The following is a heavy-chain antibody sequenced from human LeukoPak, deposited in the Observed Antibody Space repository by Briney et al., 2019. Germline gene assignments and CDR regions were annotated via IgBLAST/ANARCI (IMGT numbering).Heavy chain of an antibody. CDR1: GGSISSYY. J-gene: IGHJ5*02. D-gene: IGHD1-26*01. V-gene: IGHV4-59*01. CDR2: IYYSGST. CDR3: ARGVGATVSWFDP. Sequence: SETLSLTCTVSGGSISSYYWSWLRQPPGKGLEWIGYIYYSGSTNYNPSLKSRVTISVDTSKNQFSLKLSSVTAADTAVYYCARGVGATVSWFDPWGQGTLVTVSS.